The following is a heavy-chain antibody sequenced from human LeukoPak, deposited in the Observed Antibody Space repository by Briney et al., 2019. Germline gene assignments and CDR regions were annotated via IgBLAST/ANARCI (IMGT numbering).Heavy chain of an antibody. D-gene: IGHD5-12*01. CDR2: ISSSGSV. CDR3: ARIPLGYSGAYYFDY. CDR1: RGSISGSIRSYY. Sequence: SESLSLTCTVSRGSISGSIRSYYWSWLRQPPGKGLEWIGYISSSGSVNDNPSLRSRVTISVDTSKNQFFLNLSSVSAADTAVYYCARIPLGYSGAYYFDYWGQGTLVTVSP. J-gene: IGHJ4*02. V-gene: IGHV4-4*09.